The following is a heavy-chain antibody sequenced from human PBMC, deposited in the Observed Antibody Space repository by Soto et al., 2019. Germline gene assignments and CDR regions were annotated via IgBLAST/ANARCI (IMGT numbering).Heavy chain of an antibody. Sequence: EVQLVESGGGLVQPGGSLRLSCAASGFAFSTYWMHWVRQAPGKGLLWVARIKFDGSNTYSADSVKGRFTISRDDAKNTLYLQMNGLRVDDTAVYYCARGAKNIYAMDVWGQGTTVTVSS. CDR1: GFAFSTYW. V-gene: IGHV3-74*01. CDR3: ARGAKNIYAMDV. J-gene: IGHJ6*02. CDR2: IKFDGSNT.